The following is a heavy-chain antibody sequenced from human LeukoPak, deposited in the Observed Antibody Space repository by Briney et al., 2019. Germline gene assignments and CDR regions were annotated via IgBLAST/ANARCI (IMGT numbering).Heavy chain of an antibody. V-gene: IGHV3-9*01. CDR2: ISWNSGSI. Sequence: GRSLRLSCAASGFTFDDYAMHWVRQAPGKGLEWVSGISWNSGSIGYADSGKGRFTISRDNAKNSLYLQMNSLRAEDTALYYCAKDLNYYDSSGYAGWGQGTLVTVSS. J-gene: IGHJ4*02. CDR3: AKDLNYYDSSGYAG. D-gene: IGHD3-22*01. CDR1: GFTFDDYA.